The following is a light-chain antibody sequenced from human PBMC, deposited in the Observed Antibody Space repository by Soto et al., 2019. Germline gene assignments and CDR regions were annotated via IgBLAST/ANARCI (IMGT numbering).Light chain of an antibody. V-gene: IGKV1-27*01. CDR2: AAS. Sequence: MTQSPSSLSASAGERATLSCRASQSVSSYLTWYQQKPGQAPKLLIYAASTMQAGVPARFSGRGSGTEFTLTISSLQPEDVAAYYCQKYNSCPLTFGGGTKVDIK. CDR1: QSVSSY. J-gene: IGKJ4*02. CDR3: QKYNSCPLT.